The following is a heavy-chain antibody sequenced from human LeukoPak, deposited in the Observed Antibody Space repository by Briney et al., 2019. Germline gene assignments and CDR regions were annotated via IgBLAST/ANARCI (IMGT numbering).Heavy chain of an antibody. Sequence: GSLRLSCAASGFTFDDYGMSWVRQAPGKGLEWVSGINWNGGSTGYADSVKGRFTISRDNAKNSLYLQMNSLRAEDTALYYCARVGLVVAATDEYFQHWGQGTLVTVSS. J-gene: IGHJ1*01. CDR1: GFTFDDYG. CDR2: INWNGGST. D-gene: IGHD2-15*01. CDR3: ARVGLVVAATDEYFQH. V-gene: IGHV3-20*04.